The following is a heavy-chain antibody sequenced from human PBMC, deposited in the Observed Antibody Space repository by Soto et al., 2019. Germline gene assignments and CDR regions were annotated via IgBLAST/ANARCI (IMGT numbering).Heavy chain of an antibody. Sequence: GGSLRLSCAASGFTFSSYAVSWVRQAPGKGLEWVSAISGSGGSTYYADSVKGRFTISRDNSKNTLYLQMNSLRAEDTAVYYCAKDDYSNYDPPSNYYYYGMDVWGQGTTVTVSS. J-gene: IGHJ6*02. D-gene: IGHD4-4*01. CDR1: GFTFSSYA. CDR3: AKDDYSNYDPPSNYYYYGMDV. V-gene: IGHV3-23*01. CDR2: ISGSGGST.